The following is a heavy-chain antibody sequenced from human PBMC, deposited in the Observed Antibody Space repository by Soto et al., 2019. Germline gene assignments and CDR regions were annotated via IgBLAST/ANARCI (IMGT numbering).Heavy chain of an antibody. CDR1: GYTFTGYY. J-gene: IGHJ5*02. V-gene: IGHV1-2*04. Sequence: ASVKVSCKASGYTFTGYYMHWVRQAPGQGLEWMGWINPNSGGTNYAQKFQGWVTMTRDTSISTAYMELSRLRSDDTAVYYCARDGDTAALNNWFDPWGQGTLVTVSS. CDR2: INPNSGGT. CDR3: ARDGDTAALNNWFDP. D-gene: IGHD5-18*01.